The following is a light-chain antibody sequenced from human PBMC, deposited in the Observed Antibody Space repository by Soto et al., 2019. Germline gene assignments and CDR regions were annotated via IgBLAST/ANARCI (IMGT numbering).Light chain of an antibody. CDR3: CSYAGSYTRV. CDR2: DVS. V-gene: IGLV2-11*01. J-gene: IGLJ3*02. CDR1: SSDVGGYNY. Sequence: QSALTQPRSVSGSPGQSVTISCTGTSSDVGGYNYVSWYQQHTGKAPKLMIYDVSKRPAGVPDRFSGSKSGNTASLTISGLQAEDEAAYYCCSYAGSYTRVFGGGTKLTVL.